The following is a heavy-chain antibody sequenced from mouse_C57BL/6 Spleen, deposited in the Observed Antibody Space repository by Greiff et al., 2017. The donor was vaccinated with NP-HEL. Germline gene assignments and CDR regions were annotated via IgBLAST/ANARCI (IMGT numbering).Heavy chain of an antibody. CDR1: GYTFTSYW. CDR3: ARAHYYGSSPYWYFDV. D-gene: IGHD1-1*01. CDR2: IYPSDSAT. Sequence: VQLQQPGAELVRPGSSVTLSCKASGYTFTSYWMDWVKQRPGQGLEWIGNIYPSDSATHYNQKFKDKAPLTVDKSSSTAYMPLSSLTSEDSAVYYCARAHYYGSSPYWYFDVWGTGTTVTVSS. V-gene: IGHV1-61*01. J-gene: IGHJ1*03.